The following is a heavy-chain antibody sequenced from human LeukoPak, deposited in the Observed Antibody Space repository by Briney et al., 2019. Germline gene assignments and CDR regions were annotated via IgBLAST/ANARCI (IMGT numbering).Heavy chain of an antibody. V-gene: IGHV3-43*02. CDR2: ITWDGGST. CDR3: AKEREKIYHF. D-gene: IGHD1-14*01. Sequence: GGSLRLSCAASGFKFDDYAMHWVRQAPGKGLEWVALITWDGGSTFYADSVKGRFTISRDNSEDSLYLQMNSLRNEDTALYSCAKEREKIYHFWGQGTLVTVSS. J-gene: IGHJ1*01. CDR1: GFKFDDYA.